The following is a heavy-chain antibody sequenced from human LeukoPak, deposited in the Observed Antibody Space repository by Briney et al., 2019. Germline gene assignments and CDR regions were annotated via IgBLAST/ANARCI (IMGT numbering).Heavy chain of an antibody. V-gene: IGHV3-30*03. CDR3: ARGRGYYSSDAFDI. CDR1: GFTFSSYG. J-gene: IGHJ3*02. D-gene: IGHD3-3*01. CDR2: ISYDGSNK. Sequence: PGRSLRLSCAASGFTFSSYGMHWVRQAPGKGLEWVAVISYDGSNKYYADSVKGRFTISRDNAKNTLYLQMNSLRAEDTAVYYCARGRGYYSSDAFDIWGQGTMVTVSS.